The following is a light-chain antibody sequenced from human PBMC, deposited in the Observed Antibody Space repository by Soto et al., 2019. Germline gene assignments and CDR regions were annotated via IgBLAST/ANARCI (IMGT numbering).Light chain of an antibody. Sequence: LSASVGDIVTITCRASQSISSWLAWYQQKPGKAPKLLIYDASSLESGVPSRFSGSGSGTEFTLTISSLQPDDFATYYCQQFHLYSTFGQGTKVDIK. V-gene: IGKV1-5*01. CDR3: QQFHLYST. CDR1: QSISSW. CDR2: DAS. J-gene: IGKJ1*01.